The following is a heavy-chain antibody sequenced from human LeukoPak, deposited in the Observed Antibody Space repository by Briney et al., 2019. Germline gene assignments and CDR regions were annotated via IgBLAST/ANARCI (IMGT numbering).Heavy chain of an antibody. CDR2: ISYDGSNK. CDR3: ARGGSYDFWSGYFPYYYYYMDV. Sequence: GGSLRLSCAASGFTFSSYAMHWVRQAPGKGLEWVAVISYDGSNKYYADSVKGRFTISRDNSKNTLYLQMNSLRAEDTAVYYCARGGSYDFWSGYFPYYYYYMDVWGKGTTVTVSS. J-gene: IGHJ6*03. D-gene: IGHD3-3*01. CDR1: GFTFSSYA. V-gene: IGHV3-30*04.